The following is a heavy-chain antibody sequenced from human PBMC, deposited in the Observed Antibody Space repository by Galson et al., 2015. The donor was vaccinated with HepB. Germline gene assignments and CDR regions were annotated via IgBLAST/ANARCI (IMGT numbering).Heavy chain of an antibody. CDR1: GFTFSSYS. CDR2: ISWNSGSI. CDR3: AKGGYDFWSGYPEGLGPDY. V-gene: IGHV3-9*01. J-gene: IGHJ4*02. D-gene: IGHD3-3*01. Sequence: SLRLSCAASGFTFSSYSMNWVRQAPGKGLEWVSGISWNSGSIGYADSVKGRFTISRDNAKNSLYLQMNSLRAEDTALYYCAKGGYDFWSGYPEGLGPDYWGQGTLVTVSS.